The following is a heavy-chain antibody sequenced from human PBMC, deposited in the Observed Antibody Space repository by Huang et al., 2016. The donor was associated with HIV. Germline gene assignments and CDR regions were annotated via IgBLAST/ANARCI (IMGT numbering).Heavy chain of an antibody. CDR1: GFTFSPFN. J-gene: IGHJ3*01. V-gene: IGHV3-48*02. CDR2: ISSSSDTI. Sequence: EEKLEQSGGGLVQPGGSLRLSCAASGFTFSPFNMNWVRQAPGKGLEWISYISSSSDTIYYADSGRGRFTISRDNAQKSLYLQMNSLRDEDSAVYYCARGDCSTTACYTPFDLWGQGTPVTVSS. D-gene: IGHD2-2*01. CDR3: ARGDCSTTACYTPFDL.